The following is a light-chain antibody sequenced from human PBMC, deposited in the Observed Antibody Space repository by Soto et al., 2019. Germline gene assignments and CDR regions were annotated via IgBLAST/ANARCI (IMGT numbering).Light chain of an antibody. J-gene: IGKJ1*01. Sequence: EIVMTQSPPTLSVSPGETSTLSCGASQNIYSNLAWYQQKPGQAPRLLIYGASSRATGIPDRFSGSGSGTDFTLTISRLEPEDVAVYYCHQYDSWTFGQGTKVDIK. CDR2: GAS. CDR1: QNIYSN. V-gene: IGKV3D-15*01. CDR3: HQYDSWT.